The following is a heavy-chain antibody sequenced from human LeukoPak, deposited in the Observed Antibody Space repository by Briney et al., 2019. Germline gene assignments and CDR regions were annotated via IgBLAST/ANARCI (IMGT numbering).Heavy chain of an antibody. CDR2: IYSSGTT. Sequence: SETLSLTCTVPGGSISGYFWSWIRQPAGKGLEWIGRIYSSGTTKYNPSLKSRVTMSVDTFKNQISVKLSSVTAADTAVYYCARDRFRPGIHYLYYMDVWGKGTTVTISS. CDR1: GGSISGYF. CDR3: ARDRFRPGIHYLYYMDV. J-gene: IGHJ6*03. D-gene: IGHD5-18*01. V-gene: IGHV4-4*07.